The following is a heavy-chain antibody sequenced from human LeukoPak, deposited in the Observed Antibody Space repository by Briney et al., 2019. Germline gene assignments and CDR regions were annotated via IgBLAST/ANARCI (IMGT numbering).Heavy chain of an antibody. Sequence: ASVKVSCKASGYTFTKYYIHWVRQAPGQGLEWMGIINPSAGSTNYAQKFQGRVTLTRDTSTSTVYMELRSLRSDDTAVYYCARTAPYKYYDSSGEHGGYFDYWGQGTLVTVSS. V-gene: IGHV1-46*01. CDR3: ARTAPYKYYDSSGEHGGYFDY. CDR1: GYTFTKYY. J-gene: IGHJ4*02. D-gene: IGHD3-22*01. CDR2: INPSAGST.